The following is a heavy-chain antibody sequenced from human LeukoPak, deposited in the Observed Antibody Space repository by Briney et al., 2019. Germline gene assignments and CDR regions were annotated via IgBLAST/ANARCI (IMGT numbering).Heavy chain of an antibody. V-gene: IGHV3-7*01. J-gene: IGHJ4*02. CDR3: GTRAY. Sequence: GGSLKLSCAASGFMFNSYWMMWVRQAPGKGLEWVANIKQDGSEKYYVDSVKGRFTISRDNAKNSLYLQMSSLRVEDTAVYYCGTRAYWGQGTLVTVSS. CDR1: GFMFNSYW. CDR2: IKQDGSEK.